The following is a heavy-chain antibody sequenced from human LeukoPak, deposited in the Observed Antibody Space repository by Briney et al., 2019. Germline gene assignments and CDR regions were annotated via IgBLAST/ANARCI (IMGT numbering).Heavy chain of an antibody. J-gene: IGHJ4*02. CDR1: GFTFSSYV. D-gene: IGHD3-3*01. CDR3: AKTTYYDFRSDYPEYYFDY. V-gene: IGHV3-23*01. CDR2: ISDSGGSP. Sequence: PGGSLRLSCAASGFTFSSYVMSWVRQAPGKGLEWVSAISDSGGSPFYADSVEGRFTISRDNSKNTLYLQMNSLRAEDTAVYYCAKTTYYDFRSDYPEYYFDYWGQGTLVTVSS.